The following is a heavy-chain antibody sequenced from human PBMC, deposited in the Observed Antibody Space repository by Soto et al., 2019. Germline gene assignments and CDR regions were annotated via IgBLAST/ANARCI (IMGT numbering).Heavy chain of an antibody. Sequence: QVQLVESGGGVVQPGRSLRLSCAASGFTFSSYAMHWVRQAPGKGLEWVAVISYDGSNKYYADSVKGRFTISRDNSKNPLYLQMNSLRAEDTAVYYCARSIAAAGTWFDPWGQGTLVTVAS. J-gene: IGHJ5*02. V-gene: IGHV3-30-3*01. CDR3: ARSIAAAGTWFDP. CDR2: ISYDGSNK. D-gene: IGHD6-13*01. CDR1: GFTFSSYA.